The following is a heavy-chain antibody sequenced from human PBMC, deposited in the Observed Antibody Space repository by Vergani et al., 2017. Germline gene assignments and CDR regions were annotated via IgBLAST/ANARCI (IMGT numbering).Heavy chain of an antibody. D-gene: IGHD3-22*01. V-gene: IGHV1-69*01. CDR2: IIPIFGTA. Sequence: QVQLVQSGAEVKKPGSSVKVSCKASGGTFSSYAISWVRQAPGQGLEWMGGIIPIFGTANDAQKFQGRVTITADEATSTAYMELSSLRSEDTAVYYCARNYYDSSGPHYWGQGTLVTVSS. CDR1: GGTFSSYA. CDR3: ARNYYDSSGPHY. J-gene: IGHJ4*02.